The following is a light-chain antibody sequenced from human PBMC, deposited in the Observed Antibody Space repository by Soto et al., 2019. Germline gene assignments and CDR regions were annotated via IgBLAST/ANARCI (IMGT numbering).Light chain of an antibody. CDR2: EGS. Sequence: QSALTQPASVSGSPGQSITISCTGTSSDVGSYNLVSWYQQHPGKAPKLMIYEGSKRPSGVSNRLSGSESGNTASLTISGLQAEDEADYYCCSYAGSSTYVFGTGTKLTVL. CDR3: CSYAGSSTYV. V-gene: IGLV2-23*01. J-gene: IGLJ1*01. CDR1: SSDVGSYNL.